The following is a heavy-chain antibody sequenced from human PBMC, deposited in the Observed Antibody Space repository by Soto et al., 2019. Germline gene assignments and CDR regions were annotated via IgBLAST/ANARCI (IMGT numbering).Heavy chain of an antibody. D-gene: IGHD2-15*01. Sequence: EVHLVESGGGLVKPGGSLRLSCAVSGFTFSSCTMHWVRQAPGKGLEWVSSISPSSGHIYYADSVKGRFTISRDNAKTSLFLQMNGLRGEDTAVYYCSGCSGGACHKNYGMDVWGQGTTVTVSS. V-gene: IGHV3-21*06. CDR2: ISPSSGHI. CDR3: SGCSGGACHKNYGMDV. CDR1: GFTFSSCT. J-gene: IGHJ6*02.